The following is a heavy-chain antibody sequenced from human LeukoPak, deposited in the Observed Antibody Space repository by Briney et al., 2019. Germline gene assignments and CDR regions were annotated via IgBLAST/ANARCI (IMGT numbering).Heavy chain of an antibody. D-gene: IGHD6-13*01. V-gene: IGHV4-34*01. J-gene: IGHJ5*02. CDR3: AREGYSSSFSWFDP. CDR2: INHSGST. Sequence: SETLSLTCAVYGGSFSGYYWSWIRQPPGRGLEWIGEINHSGSTNYNPSLKSRVTISVDTSKNQFSLKLSSVTAADTAVYYCAREGYSSSFSWFDPWGQGTLVTVSS. CDR1: GGSFSGYY.